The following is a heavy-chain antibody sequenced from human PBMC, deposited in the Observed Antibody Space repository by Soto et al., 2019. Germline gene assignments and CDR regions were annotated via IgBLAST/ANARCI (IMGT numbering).Heavy chain of an antibody. Sequence: SETLSLTCTVSGGSISSYYWSWIRQPPGKGLEWIGYIYYSGSTNYNPSLKSRVTISVDTSKNQFSLKLSSVTAADTAVYYCARVRDSSSWTHYYYYYMDVWGKGTTVTVSS. CDR1: GGSISSYY. CDR3: ARVRDSSSWTHYYYYYMDV. V-gene: IGHV4-59*01. CDR2: IYYSGST. J-gene: IGHJ6*03. D-gene: IGHD6-13*01.